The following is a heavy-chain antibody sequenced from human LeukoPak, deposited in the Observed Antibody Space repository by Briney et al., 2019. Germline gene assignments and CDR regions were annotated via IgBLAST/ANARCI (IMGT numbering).Heavy chain of an antibody. Sequence: SETLSLTCTVSGGSLSSHYWSWIRQPPGKGLEWIGYIYYSGSTNYNPSLKSGDTISVDSSKKQCSLKLSSVTAAYTAVYYCAKETRAARGYYFDYWGQGTLVTVSS. CDR3: AKETRAARGYYFDY. D-gene: IGHD2-15*01. V-gene: IGHV4-59*11. CDR1: GGSLSSHY. CDR2: IYYSGST. J-gene: IGHJ4*02.